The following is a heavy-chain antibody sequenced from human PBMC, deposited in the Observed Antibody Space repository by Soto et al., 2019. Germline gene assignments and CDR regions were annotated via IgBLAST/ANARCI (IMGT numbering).Heavy chain of an antibody. J-gene: IGHJ5*02. CDR3: ASQFRYNWNPNWLDP. Sequence: SETLSLTCTVSGGSISSSSYYRGWIRQPPGKGLEWIGSIYYSGSTYYNPSLKSRVTISVDTSKNQFSLKLSSVTAADTAVYYCASQFRYNWNPNWLDPWGQGTLVTVSS. V-gene: IGHV4-39*01. CDR2: IYYSGST. CDR1: GGSISSSSYY. D-gene: IGHD1-1*01.